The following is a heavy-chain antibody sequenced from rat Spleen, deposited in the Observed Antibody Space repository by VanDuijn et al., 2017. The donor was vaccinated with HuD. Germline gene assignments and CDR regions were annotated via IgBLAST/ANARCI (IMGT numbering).Heavy chain of an antibody. CDR1: GFTFSNYD. CDR2: ISPSGGST. V-gene: IGHV5-25*01. J-gene: IGHJ2*01. Sequence: EEQLVESGGGLVQPGRSLKLSCAASGFTFSNYDMAWVRQAPTKGLEWVASISPSGGSTYYRDSVKGRFTISRDNAKSTLYLQMDSLRSEDTATYYCATRHDYFDYWGPGVMVTVSS. CDR3: ATRHDYFDY.